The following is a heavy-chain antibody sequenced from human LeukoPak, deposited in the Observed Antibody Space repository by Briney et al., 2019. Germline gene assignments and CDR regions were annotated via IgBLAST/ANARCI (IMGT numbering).Heavy chain of an antibody. CDR3: AKESHFDWLLFSPFDY. V-gene: IGHV3-23*01. CDR1: GFTFSSYA. Sequence: PGGSLRLSCAASGFTFSSYAMSWVRQAPGKGLEGVSAISGSGGSTYYADSVKGRFTISRDNSKNTLYLQMNSLRAEDTAVYYCAKESHFDWLLFSPFDYWGQGTLVTVSS. D-gene: IGHD3-9*01. J-gene: IGHJ4*02. CDR2: ISGSGGST.